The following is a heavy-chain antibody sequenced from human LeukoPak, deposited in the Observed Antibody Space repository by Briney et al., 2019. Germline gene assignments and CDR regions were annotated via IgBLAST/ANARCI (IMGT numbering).Heavy chain of an antibody. CDR3: ARVGLWSYFDH. V-gene: IGHV4-61*02. CDR1: GGSISSGSYY. CDR2: IYTSGST. J-gene: IGHJ4*02. D-gene: IGHD5-18*01. Sequence: PSETLSLTCTVSGGSISSGSYYWSWIRQPAGTGLEWIGRIYTSGSTNYNPSLKSRVTISVDTSKNQFSLKLSSVTAADTAVYYCARVGLWSYFDHWGQGTLVTVSS.